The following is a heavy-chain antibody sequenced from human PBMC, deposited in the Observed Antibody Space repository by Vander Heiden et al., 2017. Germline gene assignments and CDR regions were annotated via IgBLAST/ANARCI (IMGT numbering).Heavy chain of an antibody. Sequence: QVQLQQWGAGLLKPSETLSLTCAVYGGSFSGYYWSWIRQPPGKGLEWIGEINHSGSTNYNPSLKSRVTISVDTSKNQFSLKLSSVTAEDTAVYYCARGGYSYGYAFDYWGQGTLVTVSS. CDR2: INHSGST. V-gene: IGHV4-34*01. J-gene: IGHJ4*02. CDR1: GGSFSGYY. D-gene: IGHD5-18*01. CDR3: ARGGYSYGYAFDY.